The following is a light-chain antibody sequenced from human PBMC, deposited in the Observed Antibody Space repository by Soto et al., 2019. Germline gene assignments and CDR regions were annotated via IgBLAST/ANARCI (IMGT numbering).Light chain of an antibody. V-gene: IGLV2-23*01. CDR3: YSYAGSNTWV. J-gene: IGLJ3*02. CDR1: SSDVGNYNL. CDR2: EGS. Sequence: QSALSQPASVSGSPGQSITISCTGTSSDVGNYNLVSWYQQDPGKAPKLMIYEGSKRPSGVSTRFSGSTSGNTASLTISGLQAEDESNYYRYSYAGSNTWVFGGGTKLTLL.